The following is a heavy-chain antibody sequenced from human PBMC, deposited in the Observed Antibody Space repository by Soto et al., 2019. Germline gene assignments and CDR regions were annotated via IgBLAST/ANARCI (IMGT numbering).Heavy chain of an antibody. J-gene: IGHJ4*02. V-gene: IGHV3-23*01. Sequence: PGVSLRLSCAASGFTFSSYAMSWVRQAPGKGLEWVSAISGSGGSTYYADSVKGRFTISRDNSKNTLYLQMNSLRAEDTAVYYCAKDRVVVTALVPYYFDYWGQGTLVTVSS. CDR3: AKDRVVVTALVPYYFDY. CDR1: GFTFSSYA. CDR2: ISGSGGST. D-gene: IGHD2-21*02.